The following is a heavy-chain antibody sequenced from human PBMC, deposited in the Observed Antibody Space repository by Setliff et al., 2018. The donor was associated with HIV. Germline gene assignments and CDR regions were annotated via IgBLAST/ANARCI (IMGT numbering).Heavy chain of an antibody. V-gene: IGHV1-2*02. J-gene: IGHJ5*02. D-gene: IGHD1-26*01. CDR3: ALASIVSTARWNH. CDR2: INPNSGAT. CDR1: GYTFSAYY. Sequence: ASVKVSCKVSGYTFSAYYLHWVRRAPGQGLEWMGWINPNSGATKYAQNFQGRVTKTRDTSISTAYMDLSSLTSDDTAVYYCALASIVSTARWNHWGRGTLVTVSS.